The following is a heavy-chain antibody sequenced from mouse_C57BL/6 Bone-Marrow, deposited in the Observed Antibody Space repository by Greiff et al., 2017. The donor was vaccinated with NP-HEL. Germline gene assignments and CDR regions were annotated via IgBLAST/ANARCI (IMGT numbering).Heavy chain of an antibody. J-gene: IGHJ4*01. CDR2: ISSGGSYT. V-gene: IGHV5-6*01. CDR1: GFTFSSYG. CDR3: ARAGYYDVRAMDY. Sequence: EVQGVESGGDLVKPGGSLKLSCAASGFTFSSYGMSWVRQTPDKRLEWVATISSGGSYTYYPDSVKGRFTISRDNAKNTLYLQMSSLKSEDTAMYSYARAGYYDVRAMDYWGQGTSVTVSA. D-gene: IGHD2-4*01.